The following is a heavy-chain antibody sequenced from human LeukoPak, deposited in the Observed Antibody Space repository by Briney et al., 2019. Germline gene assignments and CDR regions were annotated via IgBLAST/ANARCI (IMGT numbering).Heavy chain of an antibody. CDR1: GFTFSSYG. CDR3: AKLLYYYDSSQPY. Sequence: PGGSLRLSCAVSGFTFSSYGMHWVRQAPVKGLEWVSFIRYDGSNKYYADSVKGRFTISRDDSKNTLYLQMNSLRAEDTAVYYCAKLLYYYDSSQPYWGQGTLVTVSS. CDR2: IRYDGSNK. D-gene: IGHD3-22*01. V-gene: IGHV3-30*02. J-gene: IGHJ4*02.